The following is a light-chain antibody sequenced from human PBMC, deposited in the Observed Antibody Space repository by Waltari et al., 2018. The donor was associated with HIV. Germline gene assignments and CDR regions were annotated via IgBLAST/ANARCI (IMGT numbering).Light chain of an antibody. J-gene: IGKJ4*01. CDR2: ATS. V-gene: IGKV1-9*01. CDR1: QNIYSY. Sequence: DIQLTQSPSFLSASVGDRVNITCRASQNIYSYLAWYQQKPGRASQVLIYATSTLQSGVPSRFSGSGSGTEFALTITNLQPDDFATYYCQQVNGYPLTFGGGTKVEIK. CDR3: QQVNGYPLT.